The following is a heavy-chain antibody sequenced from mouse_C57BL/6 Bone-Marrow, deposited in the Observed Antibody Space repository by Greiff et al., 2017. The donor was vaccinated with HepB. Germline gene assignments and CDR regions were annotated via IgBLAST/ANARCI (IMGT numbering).Heavy chain of an antibody. Sequence: DVQLQESGAELVRPGASVKLSCTASGFNIKDDYMHWVKQRPEQGLEWIGWIDPENGDTEYASKFQGKATITADTSSNTAYLQLSSLTSEDTAVYYCTIYDGYYEVYFDYWGQGTTLTVSS. J-gene: IGHJ2*01. D-gene: IGHD2-3*01. CDR1: GFNIKDDY. CDR2: IDPENGDT. CDR3: TIYDGYYEVYFDY. V-gene: IGHV14-4*01.